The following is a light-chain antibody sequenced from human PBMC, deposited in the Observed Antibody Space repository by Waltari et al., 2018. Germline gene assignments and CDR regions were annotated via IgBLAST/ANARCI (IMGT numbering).Light chain of an antibody. CDR2: PAS. CDR3: QQADSLPLT. Sequence: DIQLTQSPSSVSASIGDSVTITCRATQGISSWLAWYQQKPGKAPKLLIYPASNLQDGVPSRFSGSGSGADFSLTINSLQAEDSATYFCQQADSLPLTVGGGTKVEIK. CDR1: QGISSW. V-gene: IGKV1-12*01. J-gene: IGKJ4*01.